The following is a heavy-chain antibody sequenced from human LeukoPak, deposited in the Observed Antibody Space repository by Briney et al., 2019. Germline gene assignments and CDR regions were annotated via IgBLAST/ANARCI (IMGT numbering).Heavy chain of an antibody. D-gene: IGHD2-15*01. J-gene: IGHJ5*02. Sequence: SQTLSLTCAISGDSFSSGSSSWHWIRQSPSRGLEWLGRTYYTSKWTGDSALSVRSRIAITPDTSKNQYTMHLNSVTGDDAAVYHCDRSANGDSYFDPWGQGTLVVVSS. V-gene: IGHV6-1*01. CDR1: GDSFSSGSSS. CDR2: TYYTSKWTG. CDR3: DRSANGDSYFDP.